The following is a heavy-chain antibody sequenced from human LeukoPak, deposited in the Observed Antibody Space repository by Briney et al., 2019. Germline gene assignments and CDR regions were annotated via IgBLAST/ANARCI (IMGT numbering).Heavy chain of an antibody. J-gene: IGHJ3*02. V-gene: IGHV3-21*01. D-gene: IGHD3-10*01. CDR1: GFTFSSYW. Sequence: GGSLRLSCAASGFTFSSYWMHWARQAPGKGLEWVSSISSSSSYIYYADSVKGRFTISRDNAKNSLYLQMNSLRAEDTAVYYCARDRGGAYDAFEIWGQGTMVIVSS. CDR2: ISSSSSYI. CDR3: ARDRGGAYDAFEI.